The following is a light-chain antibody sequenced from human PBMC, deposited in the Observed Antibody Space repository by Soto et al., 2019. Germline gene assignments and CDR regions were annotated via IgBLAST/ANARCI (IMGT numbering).Light chain of an antibody. Sequence: QSAPTQPASVAGSPGQSITISCTGISNTVETYTLVSWYQQYPGEAPNLIIYEDTKRPSGVSDRFSGFKSGNTASLTISGLQRDDESHYYCSSYAASSPSVLFGGGTKLTVL. CDR2: EDT. J-gene: IGLJ3*02. V-gene: IGLV2-23*01. CDR1: SNTVETYTL. CDR3: SSYAASSPSVL.